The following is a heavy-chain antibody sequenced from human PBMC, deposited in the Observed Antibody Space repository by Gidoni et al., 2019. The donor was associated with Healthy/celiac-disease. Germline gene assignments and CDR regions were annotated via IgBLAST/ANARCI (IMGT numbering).Heavy chain of an antibody. V-gene: IGHV5-51*01. J-gene: IGHJ5*02. D-gene: IGHD3-22*01. CDR3: ARSSGEPYYYDSSGYYRGWFDP. CDR1: GYSFTSYW. CDR2: IYPGYSDT. Sequence: EVQLVQSGAEVKKPGESLKISCKGSGYSFTSYWIGWVRQMPGKGLEWMGIIYPGYSDTRYSPSFQGQVTISADKSISTAYLQWSSLKASDTAMYYCARSSGEPYYYDSSGYYRGWFDPWGQGTLVTVSS.